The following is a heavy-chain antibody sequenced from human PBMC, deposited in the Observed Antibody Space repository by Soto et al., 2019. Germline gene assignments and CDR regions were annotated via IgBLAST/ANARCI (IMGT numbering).Heavy chain of an antibody. CDR3: ARFFGTVPY. V-gene: IGHV1-69*05. CDR2: IIPTSGTA. J-gene: IGHJ4*02. Sequence: SVKVSCKASGGTFSSYAISWVRQAPGQGLEWMGGIIPTSGTANYAQKFQGRVTITTDESTSTAYMELSRLRSQDTDVYYCARFFGTVPYWGQGTLVTVSS. CDR1: GGTFSSYA. D-gene: IGHD4-17*01.